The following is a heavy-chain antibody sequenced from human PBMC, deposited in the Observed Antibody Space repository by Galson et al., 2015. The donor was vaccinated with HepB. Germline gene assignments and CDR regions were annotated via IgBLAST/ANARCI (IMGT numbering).Heavy chain of an antibody. V-gene: IGHV4-4*02. Sequence: SETLSLTCAVGGSISSSNWWSWARQPPGKGLEWIGEIYHSGSTNYNPSLKSRVTISVDKSKNQFSLKLNSVTAADTAVYYCARESRITMVAAFDIWGQGTMVTVSS. J-gene: IGHJ3*02. CDR3: ARESRITMVAAFDI. CDR2: IYHSGST. CDR1: GSISSSNW. D-gene: IGHD3-10*01.